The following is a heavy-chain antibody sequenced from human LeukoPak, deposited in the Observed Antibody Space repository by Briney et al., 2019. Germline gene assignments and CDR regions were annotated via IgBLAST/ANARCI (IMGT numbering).Heavy chain of an antibody. D-gene: IGHD3-22*01. CDR2: IYPGDSDT. Sequence: GESLKISCQGSGYSFTSYWIGWVRQMPGKGLEWMGIIYPGDSDTRYSPSFQGQVTISADESISTAYLQWSSLKASDTAMYYCARLKGYYDSSGHNWFDPWGQGTLVTVSS. CDR3: ARLKGYYDSSGHNWFDP. J-gene: IGHJ5*02. CDR1: GYSFTSYW. V-gene: IGHV5-51*01.